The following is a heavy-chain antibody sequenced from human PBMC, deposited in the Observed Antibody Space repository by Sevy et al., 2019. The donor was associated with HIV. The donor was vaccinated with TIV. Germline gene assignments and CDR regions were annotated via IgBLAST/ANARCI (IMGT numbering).Heavy chain of an antibody. CDR3: ARSRVDRTTYYYYYMDV. CDR1: GYTFTSYG. J-gene: IGHJ6*03. V-gene: IGHV1-18*01. Sequence: ASVKVSCKASGYTFTSYGISWVRQAPGQGLEWMGWISAYNGNTNYAQKLQGRVTMTTDTFTSTAYMELRSLRSDDTAVYYCARSRVDRTTYYYYYMDVWGKGTTVTVSS. CDR2: ISAYNGNT.